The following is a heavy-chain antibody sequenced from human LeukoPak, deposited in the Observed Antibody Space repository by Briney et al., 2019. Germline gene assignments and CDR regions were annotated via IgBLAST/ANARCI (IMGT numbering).Heavy chain of an antibody. CDR1: GYSFINYD. CDR2: LNPYTGNS. Sequence: ASVKVSWKASGYSFINYDINWGRQGPGQGLEWIGWLNPYTGNSGYAQKFQGRVTMTRNTSINTVYMELSSLRSEDTARYYCARLSSHYGDYKVDPWGQGTLVTVSS. J-gene: IGHJ5*02. V-gene: IGHV1-8*01. CDR3: ARLSSHYGDYKVDP. D-gene: IGHD4-17*01.